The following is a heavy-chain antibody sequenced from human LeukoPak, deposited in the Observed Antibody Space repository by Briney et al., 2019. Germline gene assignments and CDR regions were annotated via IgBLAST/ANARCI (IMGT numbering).Heavy chain of an antibody. Sequence: PGGSLRLSCAASGFTFSSYAMHWVCQAPGKGLEWVAVISYDGSNKYYADSVKGRFTISRDNSKNTLYLQMNSLRAEDTAVYYCARGHDAFDIWGQGTMVTVSS. CDR3: ARGHDAFDI. CDR2: ISYDGSNK. V-gene: IGHV3-30-3*01. CDR1: GFTFSSYA. J-gene: IGHJ3*02.